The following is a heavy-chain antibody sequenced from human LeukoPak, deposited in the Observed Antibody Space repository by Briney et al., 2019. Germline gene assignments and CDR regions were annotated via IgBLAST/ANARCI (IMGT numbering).Heavy chain of an antibody. CDR2: IYYGGTT. CDR1: GGSISSFY. D-gene: IGHD5-18*01. CDR3: ARGEGYSYGLDY. V-gene: IGHV4-59*08. J-gene: IGHJ4*02. Sequence: PSETLSLTCTVSGGSISSFYWTWIRQPPGKGLEWIGYIYYGGTTNYNPSLKSRLTISVDTSKNQFSLKLSSVTAADTAVYYCARGEGYSYGLDYWGQGTLVTVSS.